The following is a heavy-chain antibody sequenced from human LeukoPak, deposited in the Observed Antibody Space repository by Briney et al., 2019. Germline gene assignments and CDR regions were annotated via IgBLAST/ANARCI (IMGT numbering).Heavy chain of an antibody. CDR2: IYNSGST. V-gene: IGHV4-59*08. CDR1: GGSISSDY. Sequence: SETLSLTCTVSGGSISSDYWSWIRQPPGKGLEWIGHIYNSGSTNYNPSLRSRVTISVDTSKNQFSLKLSSVTAADTAVYYCARQERWLQFDCWGQGTLVTVSS. J-gene: IGHJ4*02. D-gene: IGHD5-24*01. CDR3: ARQERWLQFDC.